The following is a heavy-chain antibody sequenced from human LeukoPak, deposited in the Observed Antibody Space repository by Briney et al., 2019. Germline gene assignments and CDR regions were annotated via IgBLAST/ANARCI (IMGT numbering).Heavy chain of an antibody. CDR3: ARGGGLDV. Sequence: GGFLRLSCAASGFTFSSYWMNWARQAPGKGLEWVASINHNGNVNYYVDSVKGRFTISRDNAKNSLYLQMSNLRAEGTAVYFCARGGGLDVWGQGATVTVSS. J-gene: IGHJ6*02. D-gene: IGHD3-16*01. CDR2: INHNGNVN. CDR1: GFTFSSYW. V-gene: IGHV3-7*03.